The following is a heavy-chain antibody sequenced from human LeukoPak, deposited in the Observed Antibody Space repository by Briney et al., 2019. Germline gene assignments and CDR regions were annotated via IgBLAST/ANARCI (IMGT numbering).Heavy chain of an antibody. J-gene: IGHJ4*02. CDR1: GGSISSSGYY. Sequence: PSETLSLTCAVSGGSISSSGYYWGWIRQPPGKGLEWIGTIYYSGSTYSNPSLKSRVTISVDTSKNQFSLKLSSVTAADTAVYYCARQGLESTAMVPLIDYWGQGTLVTVSS. V-gene: IGHV4-39*01. CDR3: ARQGLESTAMVPLIDY. D-gene: IGHD5-18*01. CDR2: IYYSGST.